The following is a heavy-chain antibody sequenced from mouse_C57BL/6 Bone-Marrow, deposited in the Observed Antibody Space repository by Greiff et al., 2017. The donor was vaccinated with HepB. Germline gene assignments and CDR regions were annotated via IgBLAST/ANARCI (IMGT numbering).Heavy chain of an antibody. CDR3: TRDRPYYYGSSWYFDV. CDR1: GFTFSSYA. D-gene: IGHD1-1*01. Sequence: EVKLVESGEGLVKPGGSLKLSCAASGFTFSSYAMSWVRQTPEKRLEWVAYISSGGDYIYYADTVKGRFTISRDNARNTLYLQMSSLKFEDTAMYYCTRDRPYYYGSSWYFDVWGTGTTVTVSS. V-gene: IGHV5-9-1*02. CDR2: ISSGGDYI. J-gene: IGHJ1*03.